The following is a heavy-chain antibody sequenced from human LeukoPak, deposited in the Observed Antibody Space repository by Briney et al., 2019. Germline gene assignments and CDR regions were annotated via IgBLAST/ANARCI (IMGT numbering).Heavy chain of an antibody. D-gene: IGHD1-26*01. J-gene: IGHJ6*03. CDR2: IYSGGST. CDR3: ARLVGATTDYYYYYYMDV. Sequence: GGSLRLSCAASGFTVSSNYMSWVRQAPGKGLEWVSVIYSGGSTYYADSVKGRFTISRDNSKNTLYLQMNSLRAEDTAVYYCARLVGATTDYYYYYYMDVWGKGTTVTVSS. V-gene: IGHV3-53*01. CDR1: GFTVSSNY.